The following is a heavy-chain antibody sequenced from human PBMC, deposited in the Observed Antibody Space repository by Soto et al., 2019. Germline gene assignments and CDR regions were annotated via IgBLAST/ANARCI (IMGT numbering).Heavy chain of an antibody. CDR2: IWYDGSRT. V-gene: IGHV3-33*01. CDR1: GFTFSTYG. Sequence: QVQLVESGGGVVQPGTSLRLSCAASGFTFSTYGMHWVCQAPGKGLDWVALIWYDGSRTHYAESVKGRFTISRDNSKNTLLLQMNSLRVDDTAGYYCAREQIGVAGSTYDYWGQGTLVTVSS. J-gene: IGHJ4*02. D-gene: IGHD6-19*01. CDR3: AREQIGVAGSTYDY.